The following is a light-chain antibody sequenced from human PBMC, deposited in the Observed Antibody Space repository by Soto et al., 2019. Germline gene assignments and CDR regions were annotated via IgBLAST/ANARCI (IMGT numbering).Light chain of an antibody. V-gene: IGKV3D-20*01. J-gene: IGKJ4*01. CDR3: HQDGSSLRT. Sequence: EIVLTQSPATLSLSTGERATLSCGASQSVSSNYLAWYQQKPGLAHRLLIYDASSRATGIPDRLSGSGSVTDFTLTITRLEPEESAVYYCHQDGSSLRTFGGGTKVEIK. CDR2: DAS. CDR1: QSVSSNY.